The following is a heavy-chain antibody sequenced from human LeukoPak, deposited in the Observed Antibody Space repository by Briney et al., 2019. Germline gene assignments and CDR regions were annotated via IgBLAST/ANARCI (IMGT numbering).Heavy chain of an antibody. V-gene: IGHV1-46*01. J-gene: IGHJ3*01. CDR3: ARRGLVAGIYDLVYGFDL. Sequence: ASVKVSCKASGYTFTYYYIHWVRQAPGQGLEWMGIINPSGGSTSYAQKFQGRVTLTRDMSTSTVYMDLSSLTSEDTAVYYCARRGLVAGIYDLVYGFDLWGQGTMVTVSS. CDR2: INPSGGST. D-gene: IGHD3/OR15-3a*01. CDR1: GYTFTYYY.